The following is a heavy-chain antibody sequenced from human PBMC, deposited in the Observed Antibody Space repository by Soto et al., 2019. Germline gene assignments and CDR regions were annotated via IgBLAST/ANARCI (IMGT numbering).Heavy chain of an antibody. V-gene: IGHV3-73*02. CDR3: TRLGLELSGMDV. CDR1: GFTFSGSA. Sequence: EVQLVESGGGLVQPGGSLKLSCAASGFTFSGSAMHWVRQASGKGLEWVGRIRSKANSYATAYAASVKGRFTISRDDSKNTAYLQMNSLKTEDTAVYYCTRLGLELSGMDVWGQGTTVTVS. J-gene: IGHJ6*02. CDR2: IRSKANSYAT. D-gene: IGHD1-7*01.